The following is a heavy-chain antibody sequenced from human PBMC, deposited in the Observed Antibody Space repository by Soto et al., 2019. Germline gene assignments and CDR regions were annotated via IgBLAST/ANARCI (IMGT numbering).Heavy chain of an antibody. V-gene: IGHV3-11*06. CDR3: AEGGPGSAYGMDV. CDR2: ISSSSSYT. Sequence: GGSLRLSCAASGFTFSDYYMSWIRQAPGKGLEWVSYISSSSSYTNYADSVKGRFTISRDNAKNSLYLQMNSLRAEDTAVYYCAEGGPGSAYGMDVWGQGTTVTVSS. J-gene: IGHJ6*02. CDR1: GFTFSDYY. D-gene: IGHD6-25*01.